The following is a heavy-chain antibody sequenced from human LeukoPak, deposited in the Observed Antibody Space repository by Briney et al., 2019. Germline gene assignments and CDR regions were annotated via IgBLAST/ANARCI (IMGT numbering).Heavy chain of an antibody. CDR1: GGTFSSYA. CDR3: ARLRVDYGDYARQGSY. CDR2: IIPIFGTA. V-gene: IGHV1-69*05. Sequence: SVKVSCKASGGTFSSYAISWVREAPGQGLECMGRIIPIFGTANYAQKFQGRVTITTDESTSTAYMELSSLRSEDTAVYYCARLRVDYGDYARQGSYWGQGTLVTVSS. D-gene: IGHD4-17*01. J-gene: IGHJ4*02.